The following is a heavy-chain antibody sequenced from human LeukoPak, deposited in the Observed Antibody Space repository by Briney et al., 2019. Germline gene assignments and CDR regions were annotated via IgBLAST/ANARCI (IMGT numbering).Heavy chain of an antibody. Sequence: ASVKVSCKASGYTFTDFYMYWVRQAPGQGLEWMGWTNLNSGDTHYAQKFQGRVTMTRDTSIATAYMELYSLISDDTAVYYCARTLFGGPHDHWGQGTLVTVSS. CDR1: GYTFTDFY. CDR2: TNLNSGDT. D-gene: IGHD3-10*01. V-gene: IGHV1-2*02. J-gene: IGHJ4*02. CDR3: ARTLFGGPHDH.